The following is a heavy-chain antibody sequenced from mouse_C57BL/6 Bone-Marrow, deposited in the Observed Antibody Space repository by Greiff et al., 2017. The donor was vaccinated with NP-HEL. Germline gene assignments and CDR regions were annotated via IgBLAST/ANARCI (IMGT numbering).Heavy chain of an antibody. CDR2: IYPGDGDT. J-gene: IGHJ3*01. CDR3: ARGAY. Sequence: WVKQRPGKGLEWIGQIYPGDGDTNYNGKFKGKATLTADKSSNTAYMQFSSLTSEDSAVYFCARGAYWGQGTLVTVSA. V-gene: IGHV1-80*01.